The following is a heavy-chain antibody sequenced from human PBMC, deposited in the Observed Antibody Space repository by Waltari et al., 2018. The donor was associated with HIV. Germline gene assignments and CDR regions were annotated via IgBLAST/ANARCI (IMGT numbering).Heavy chain of an antibody. Sequence: QVQLQESGPGLVKPSQTLSLTCTVSGGSISSGGYYWSWIRQHPGKGLEWIGYIYYSGSTYTNPSLKSRVSISVDTSKNQLSLKLSSVTAADTAVYYCARDITMVRGAIGYYYYGMDVWGQGTTVTVSS. CDR3: ARDITMVRGAIGYYYYGMDV. CDR1: GGSISSGGYY. J-gene: IGHJ6*02. D-gene: IGHD3-10*01. V-gene: IGHV4-31*03. CDR2: IYYSGST.